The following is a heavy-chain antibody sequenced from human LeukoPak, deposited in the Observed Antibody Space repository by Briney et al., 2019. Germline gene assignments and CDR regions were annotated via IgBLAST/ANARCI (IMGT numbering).Heavy chain of an antibody. CDR1: GFIFSRYG. CDR2: ISGSGGTT. D-gene: IGHD2-2*01. CDR3: ARPASGNWFDP. J-gene: IGHJ5*02. V-gene: IGHV3-23*01. Sequence: GGSLRLSCAASGFIFSRYGMSWVRQAPGKGLEWVSAISGSGGTTYYADSVKGRFTISRDNAKNSLYLQMNSLRAEDTAVYYCARPASGNWFDPWGQGTLVTVSS.